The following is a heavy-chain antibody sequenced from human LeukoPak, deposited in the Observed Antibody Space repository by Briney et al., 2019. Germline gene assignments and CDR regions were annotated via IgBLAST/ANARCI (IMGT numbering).Heavy chain of an antibody. D-gene: IGHD4-23*01. CDR3: AKDFGYGGTSDAFDI. CDR1: GFTFGSYG. Sequence: GGSLRLSCAASGFTFGSYGMHWVRQAPGKGLEWVAFIRYDGSNKYYADSVKGRFTISRDNSKNTLYLQMNSLRAEDTAVYYCAKDFGYGGTSDAFDIWGQGTMVTVSS. J-gene: IGHJ3*02. V-gene: IGHV3-30*02. CDR2: IRYDGSNK.